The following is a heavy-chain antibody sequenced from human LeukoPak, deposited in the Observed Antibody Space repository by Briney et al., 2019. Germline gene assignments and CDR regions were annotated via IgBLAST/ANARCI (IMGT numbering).Heavy chain of an antibody. J-gene: IGHJ3*01. V-gene: IGHV5-51*01. CDR2: IYPGDSGP. CDR1: GYSFTSYC. D-gene: IGHD1-26*01. Sequence: GESLKISCKVSGYSFTSYCIGWVRQMPGKGLEWMGIIYPGDSGPTYSPSFQGQVTISVDKSVNTAYLQWSSLQASDTAMYYCGMSGDRVPLQDDVFDVWGQGTMVTVST. CDR3: GMSGDRVPLQDDVFDV.